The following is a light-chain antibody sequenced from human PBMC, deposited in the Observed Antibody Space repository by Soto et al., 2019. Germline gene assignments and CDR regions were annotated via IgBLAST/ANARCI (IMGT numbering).Light chain of an antibody. V-gene: IGKV3-15*01. J-gene: IGKJ1*01. CDR2: GAS. CDR1: QTLSSS. CDR3: QQYKNWPRT. Sequence: IVLTQSPATLSVSPGETATLSCRASQTLSSSLVWYPQKPGQAPRLLVYGASARASGVPARFSGSGSGTEFTLTISGLQSEDVAIYYCQQYKNWPRTFGQGTKVEIK.